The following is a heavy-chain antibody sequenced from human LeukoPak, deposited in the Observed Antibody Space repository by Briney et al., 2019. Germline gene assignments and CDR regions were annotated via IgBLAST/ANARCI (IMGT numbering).Heavy chain of an antibody. V-gene: IGHV3-7*01. Sequence: GGSLRLSCAASGFTFSSYWMSWVRQAPGKGLEWVANIKQDGSEKYYVDSVKGRFTISRDNAKNSLYLQMNSLRAEDTAVYYCAGPGNYYGSGSFWYYFDYWGQGTLVTVSS. J-gene: IGHJ4*02. D-gene: IGHD3-10*01. CDR2: IKQDGSEK. CDR1: GFTFSSYW. CDR3: AGPGNYYGSGSFWYYFDY.